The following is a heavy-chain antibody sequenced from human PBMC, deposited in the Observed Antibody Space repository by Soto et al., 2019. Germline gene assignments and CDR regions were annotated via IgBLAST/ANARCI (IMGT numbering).Heavy chain of an antibody. CDR2: INAGNGNT. Sequence: ASVKVSCKASGYTFTSYAMHWVRQAPGQRLEWMGWINAGNGNTKYSQKFQGRVTITRDTSASTAYMELSSLRSEDTAVYYCAREKNYYDSSGYHREYFDSWGQGTLVTVSS. V-gene: IGHV1-3*01. D-gene: IGHD3-22*01. CDR1: GYTFTSYA. CDR3: AREKNYYDSSGYHREYFDS. J-gene: IGHJ4*02.